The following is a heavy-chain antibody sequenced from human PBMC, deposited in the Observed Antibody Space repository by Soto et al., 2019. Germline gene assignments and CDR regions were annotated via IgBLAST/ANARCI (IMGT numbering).Heavy chain of an antibody. D-gene: IGHD2-15*01. Sequence: EEQLLESGGGLIQPGGSLRLACAASGFTFSSYAMTWVRQAPGKGLEWVSSISFSDGGIYYADSVKGRLTISRDNSKNTLFLQMNSLRVEDTAVYYCVKDDRILGRRYFDLWGRGTLVTVSS. CDR3: VKDDRILGRRYFDL. CDR2: ISFSDGGI. V-gene: IGHV3-23*01. CDR1: GFTFSSYA. J-gene: IGHJ2*01.